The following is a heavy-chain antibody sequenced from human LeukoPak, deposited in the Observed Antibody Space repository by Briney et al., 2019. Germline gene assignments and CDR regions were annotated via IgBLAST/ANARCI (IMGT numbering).Heavy chain of an antibody. CDR1: RLTFSYYY. V-gene: IGHV3-11*04. D-gene: IGHD3-16*02. J-gene: IGHJ4*02. Sequence: GGALTLSCAASRLTFSYYYMSLIRQAAGKGLEGVSYISSSVRTIYYADSVKGRFNISRDNAKNSLYLQMNSLRAEDTAVYYCARDAYYDYVWGSYRYFDYWGQGTLVTVSS. CDR2: ISSSVRTI. CDR3: ARDAYYDYVWGSYRYFDY.